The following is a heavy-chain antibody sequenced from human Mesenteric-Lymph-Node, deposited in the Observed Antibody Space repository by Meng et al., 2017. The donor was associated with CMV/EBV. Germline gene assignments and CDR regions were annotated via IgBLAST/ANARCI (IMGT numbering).Heavy chain of an antibody. D-gene: IGHD2-2*01. V-gene: IGHV3-30*04. CDR2: TSYDGSNK. Sequence: GESLKISCAASAFTFSSYAMHWVRQVPGKGLEWVAVTSYDGSNKYYADYVKGRFTISRDNSKNTLYLQMNSLRAEDTAVYYCARGGWLRCSRNSCYQDCCGMDVWGQGTTVTVSS. J-gene: IGHJ6*02. CDR1: AFTFSSYA. CDR3: ARGGWLRCSRNSCYQDCCGMDV.